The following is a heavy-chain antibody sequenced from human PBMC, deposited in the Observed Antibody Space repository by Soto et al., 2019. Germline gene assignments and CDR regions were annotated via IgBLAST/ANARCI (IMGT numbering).Heavy chain of an antibody. CDR2: ISAYNGNT. CDR1: CYTLTSHG. CDR3: ARDNDFANAFDI. J-gene: IGHJ3*02. D-gene: IGHD3-3*01. V-gene: IGHV1-18*01. Sequence: GASVKVSCKASCYTLTSHGISRVRQAPGQGLEWMGWISAYNGNTNYAQKLQGRVTMTTDTSTSTAYMELRSLRSDDTAVYYCARDNDFANAFDIWGQGTMVTVSS.